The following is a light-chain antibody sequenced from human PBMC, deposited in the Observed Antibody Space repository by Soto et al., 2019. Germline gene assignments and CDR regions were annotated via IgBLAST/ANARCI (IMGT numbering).Light chain of an antibody. CDR1: SSDVGAYNY. J-gene: IGLJ1*01. Sequence: QSALTQPASVSGSPGQSITISCTGTSSDVGAYNYVSWYQQQSGKAPKLMIHEVSNRPSGVSNRFSGSKSGNTASLTISGLQAEDEAYYYCSSYTTSRAYVFGIGTKVTVL. V-gene: IGLV2-14*01. CDR3: SSYTTSRAYV. CDR2: EVS.